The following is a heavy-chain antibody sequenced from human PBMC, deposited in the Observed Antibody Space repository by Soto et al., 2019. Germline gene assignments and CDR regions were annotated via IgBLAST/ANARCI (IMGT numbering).Heavy chain of an antibody. Sequence: QVQLVESGGGVVQPGRSLRLSCAASGFTFSSYAMHWVRQAPGKGLEWVAVISYDGSNKYYADSVKGRFTISRDNSKNTLYLQMNSLRAEDTAVYYCASLIRSGGKNWFDPWGQGTLVTVSS. V-gene: IGHV3-30-3*01. D-gene: IGHD2-15*01. J-gene: IGHJ5*02. CDR3: ASLIRSGGKNWFDP. CDR2: ISYDGSNK. CDR1: GFTFSSYA.